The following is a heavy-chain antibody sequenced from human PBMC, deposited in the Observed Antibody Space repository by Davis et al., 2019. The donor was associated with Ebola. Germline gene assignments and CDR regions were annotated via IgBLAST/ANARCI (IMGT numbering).Heavy chain of an antibody. J-gene: IGHJ6*02. CDR2: ISSSSSTI. CDR3: AREELGYCSGGSCPNYYYYYGMDV. CDR1: GFTFSSYS. Sequence: GGSLRLSCAASGFTFSSYSMNWVRQAPGKGLEWVSYISSSSSTIYYAASVKGRFTISRANAKNSLYLQMNSLRDEDTAVYYCAREELGYCSGGSCPNYYYYYGMDVWGQGTTVTVPS. D-gene: IGHD2-15*01. V-gene: IGHV3-48*02.